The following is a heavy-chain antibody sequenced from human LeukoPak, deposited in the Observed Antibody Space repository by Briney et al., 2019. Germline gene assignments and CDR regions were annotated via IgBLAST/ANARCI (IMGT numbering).Heavy chain of an antibody. Sequence: ASVKVSCKTSGYTFTFFVITWVRQAPGQGLEWLGWISTHNGNTNPAQKFQDRVTMTTDTSTSTAYMELRGLRSDDTAVYFCARDYYHDSSSTYYYFDYWGRGTLVTVSA. CDR1: GYTFTFFV. CDR2: ISTHNGNT. V-gene: IGHV1-18*01. J-gene: IGHJ4*02. D-gene: IGHD3-22*01. CDR3: ARDYYHDSSSTYYYFDY.